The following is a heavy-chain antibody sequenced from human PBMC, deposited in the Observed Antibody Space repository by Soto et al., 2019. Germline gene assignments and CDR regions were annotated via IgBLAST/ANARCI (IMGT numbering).Heavy chain of an antibody. Sequence: PGGSLRLSCAASGFTFSSYSMNWVRQAPGKGLEWVSYISSSSSTIYYADSVKGRFTISRDNAKNSLYLQMNSLRAEDTAIYYCAKARCYSSACYVPDSWGQGTLVTVSS. CDR1: GFTFSSYS. CDR3: AKARCYSSACYVPDS. D-gene: IGHD2-2*01. V-gene: IGHV3-48*01. J-gene: IGHJ5*01. CDR2: ISSSSSTI.